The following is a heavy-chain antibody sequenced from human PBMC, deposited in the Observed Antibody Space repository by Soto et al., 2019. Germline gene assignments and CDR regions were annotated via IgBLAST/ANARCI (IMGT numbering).Heavy chain of an antibody. Sequence: RGSLRLSCAASGFTFSNYGMNWVRQAPGKGLEWVAVISYDGSAKYYAESVKGRLTISRDNSKNTLYLQMNSLRAEDTAVYYCARDQDTSGHFSSFDYWGQGTVVTVSS. CDR3: ARDQDTSGHFSSFDY. V-gene: IGHV3-33*01. CDR2: ISYDGSAK. D-gene: IGHD3-22*01. J-gene: IGHJ4*02. CDR1: GFTFSNYG.